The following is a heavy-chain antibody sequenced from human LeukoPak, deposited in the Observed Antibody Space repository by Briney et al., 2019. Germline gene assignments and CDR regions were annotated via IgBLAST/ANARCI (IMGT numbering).Heavy chain of an antibody. CDR2: ISSSGSTI. J-gene: IGHJ4*02. V-gene: IGHV3-11*04. CDR1: GFTFSDYY. CDR3: ASPSDDYGDYVGLDY. Sequence: GGSLRLSCAAPGFTFSDYYMSWIRQAPGKGLEWVSYISSSGSTIYYADSVKGRFTISRDNAKDSLYLQMNSLRAEDTAVYYCASPSDDYGDYVGLDYWGQGILVTVSS. D-gene: IGHD4-17*01.